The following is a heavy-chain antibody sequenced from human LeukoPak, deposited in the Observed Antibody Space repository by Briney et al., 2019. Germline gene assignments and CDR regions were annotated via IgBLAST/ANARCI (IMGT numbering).Heavy chain of an antibody. D-gene: IGHD3-10*01. CDR2: IYYSGST. J-gene: IGHJ4*02. V-gene: IGHV4-59*12. Sequence: PSETLSLTCTVSGGSISSYYWSWIRQPPGKGLEWIGYIYYSGSTNYNPSLKSRVTISVDTSKNQFSLKLSSVTAADTAVYYCARDNRMVRGVHGFDYWGQGTLVTVSS. CDR3: ARDNRMVRGVHGFDY. CDR1: GGSISSYY.